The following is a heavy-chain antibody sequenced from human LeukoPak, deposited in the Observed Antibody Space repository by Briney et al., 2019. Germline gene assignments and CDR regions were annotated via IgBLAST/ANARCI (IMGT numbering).Heavy chain of an antibody. CDR1: GFTFDDYA. Sequence: PGGSLRLSCAASGFTFDDYAMHWVRRAPGKGLEWVSGISWNSGSIGYADSVKGRFTISRDNAKNSLYLQMNSLRAEDTALYYCAKAERYFRYYYYYGMDVWGQGTTVTVSS. CDR2: ISWNSGSI. J-gene: IGHJ6*02. D-gene: IGHD3-9*01. V-gene: IGHV3-9*01. CDR3: AKAERYFRYYYYYGMDV.